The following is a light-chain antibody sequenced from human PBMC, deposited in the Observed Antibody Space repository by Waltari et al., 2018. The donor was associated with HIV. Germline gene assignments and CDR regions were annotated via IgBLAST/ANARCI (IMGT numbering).Light chain of an antibody. Sequence: QSALTQPASVSGSPGPSITISCTGTSSDVGGYNYVSWYQQHPGNAPKLMIYEVSNRPSGVSNRFSGSKSGNTAFLTISGLHAEDEADYYCSSYTSSSTLVVFGGGTKLTVL. J-gene: IGLJ2*01. CDR2: EVS. CDR1: SSDVGGYNY. V-gene: IGLV2-14*01. CDR3: SSYTSSSTLVV.